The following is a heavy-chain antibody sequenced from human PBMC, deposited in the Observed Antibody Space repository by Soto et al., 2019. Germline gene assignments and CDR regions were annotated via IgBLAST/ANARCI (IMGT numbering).Heavy chain of an antibody. CDR2: IYTSGNT. D-gene: IGHD4-17*01. CDR1: GGSISNYY. V-gene: IGHV4-4*07. CDR3: ARGDNGDNGRAFDP. J-gene: IGHJ5*02. Sequence: KTSETLSLTCTVSGGSISNYYWSWIRQPAGKGLEWIGRIYTSGNTDYNPSLKGRVTMSVDMSKNQFSLKLSSVAAADTAVYYCARGDNGDNGRAFDPWGQGTLVTVSS.